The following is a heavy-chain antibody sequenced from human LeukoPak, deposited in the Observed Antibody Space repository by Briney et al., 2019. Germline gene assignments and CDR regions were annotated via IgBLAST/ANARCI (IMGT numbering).Heavy chain of an antibody. D-gene: IGHD1-26*01. V-gene: IGHV1-2*02. CDR3: ARGRAYSGSYLGGGSDY. CDR2: INPNSGGT. Sequence: GASVKVSCKASGYTFTGYYMHWVRQASGQGLEWMGWINPNSGGTNYAQKFQGRVTMTRDTSISTAYMELSRLRSDDTAVYYCARGRAYSGSYLGGGSDYWGQGTLVTVSS. J-gene: IGHJ4*02. CDR1: GYTFTGYY.